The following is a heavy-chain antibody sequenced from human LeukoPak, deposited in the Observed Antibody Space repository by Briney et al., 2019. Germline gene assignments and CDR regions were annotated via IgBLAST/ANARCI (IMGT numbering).Heavy chain of an antibody. Sequence: ASVKVSCKASGYTFTSYNINWVRQATGQGIEWMGWMNPNSGNTGYAQKFQGRVTMTRYTSISTAYMELSSLRSEDTAVYYCARTKTDHDAFDIWGQGTMVTVSS. CDR2: MNPNSGNT. CDR3: ARTKTDHDAFDI. CDR1: GYTFTSYN. J-gene: IGHJ3*02. D-gene: IGHD2-8*01. V-gene: IGHV1-8*01.